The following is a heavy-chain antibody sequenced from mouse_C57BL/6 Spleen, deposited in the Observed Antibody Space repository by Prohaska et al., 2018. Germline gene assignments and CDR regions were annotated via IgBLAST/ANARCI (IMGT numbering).Heavy chain of an antibody. J-gene: IGHJ4*01. CDR3: AGEAMDY. CDR2: IDPSDSYT. Sequence: QVQLQQPGAELVKPGASVKLSCKASGYTFTSYWMQWVKQRPGQGLEWIGEIDPSDSYTNYNQKFKGKATLTVDTSSSTAYMQLSSLTSEDSAVYYCAGEAMDYWGQGTSVTVSS. V-gene: IGHV1-50*01. CDR1: GYTFTSYW.